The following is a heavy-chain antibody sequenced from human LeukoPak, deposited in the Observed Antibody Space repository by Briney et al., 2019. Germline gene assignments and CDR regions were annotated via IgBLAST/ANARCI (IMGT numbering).Heavy chain of an antibody. CDR3: ASFRGSSLGGNWFDP. J-gene: IGHJ5*02. Sequence: PSKTLSLTCAVYGGSFNDYYWSWIRQAPGKGLEWIGEINHSGVTNYNPSLKSRVTISVDTSKNQFSLKLSSVTAADTAVYYCASFRGSSLGGNWFDPWGQGTLVTVSS. D-gene: IGHD3-16*01. CDR2: INHSGVT. V-gene: IGHV4-34*01. CDR1: GGSFNDYY.